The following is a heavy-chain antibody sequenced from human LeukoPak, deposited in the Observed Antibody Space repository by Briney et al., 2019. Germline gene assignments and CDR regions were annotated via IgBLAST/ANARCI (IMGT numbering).Heavy chain of an antibody. CDR3: ARRWNYGRNYYIDV. V-gene: IGHV4-34*01. J-gene: IGHJ6*03. CDR1: GGSFSNYY. D-gene: IGHD1-7*01. Sequence: SETLSLTCAVSGGSFSNYYWSWIRQPPRKGREWVGEINDSGRTNYNPSLMSRVSVSVDTSKNQFSLRLTSVTATDTAVYYCARRWNYGRNYYIDVGGNGATVSVSS. CDR2: INDSGRT.